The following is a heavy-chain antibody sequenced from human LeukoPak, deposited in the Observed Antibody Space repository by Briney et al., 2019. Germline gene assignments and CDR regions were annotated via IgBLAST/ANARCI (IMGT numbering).Heavy chain of an antibody. V-gene: IGHV4-59*01. Sequence: SETLSLTCTVSGGSISSYYWSWIRQPPGKGLEWIGYIYYSGSTNYNPSLKSRVTISVDTSKNQFSLKLSSVAAADTAVYYCARAGGNSYGFFGFDYWGQGTLVTVSS. J-gene: IGHJ4*02. D-gene: IGHD5-18*01. CDR1: GGSISSYY. CDR2: IYYSGST. CDR3: ARAGGNSYGFFGFDY.